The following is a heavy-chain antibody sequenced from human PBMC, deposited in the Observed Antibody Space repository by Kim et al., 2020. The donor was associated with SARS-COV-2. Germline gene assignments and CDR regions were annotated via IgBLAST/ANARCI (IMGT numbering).Heavy chain of an antibody. CDR1: GFTFSSYS. J-gene: IGHJ4*02. CDR3: ARAFHRDGYKWDLGY. V-gene: IGHV3-21*01. D-gene: IGHD5-12*01. CDR2: ISSSSSYI. Sequence: GGSLRLSCAASGFTFSSYSMNWVRQAPGKGLEWVSSISSSSSYIYYADSVKGRFTISRDNAKNSLYLQMNSLRAEDTAVYYCARAFHRDGYKWDLGYWGQGTLVTVSS.